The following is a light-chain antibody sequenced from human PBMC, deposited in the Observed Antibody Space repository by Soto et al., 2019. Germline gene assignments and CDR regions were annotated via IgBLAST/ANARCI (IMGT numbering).Light chain of an antibody. CDR2: AAS. CDR3: QQSYTIPWM. J-gene: IGKJ1*01. Sequence: DIHMTQSPSSLSAFVGDRVTITCRAGQTISNYVNWYQQKPGQAPKVLIYAASTLQSGVPSRFSGSGSGADFTLTISSLQPEDFATYYYQQSYTIPWMFGQGTKVESK. V-gene: IGKV1-39*01. CDR1: QTISNY.